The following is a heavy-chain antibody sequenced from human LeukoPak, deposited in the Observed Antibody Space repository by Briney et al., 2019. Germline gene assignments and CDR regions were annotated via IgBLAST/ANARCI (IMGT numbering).Heavy chain of an antibody. CDR1: GYSFTSYW. V-gene: IGHV5-51*01. J-gene: IGHJ4*02. D-gene: IGHD3/OR15-3a*01. Sequence: GESLKISCKGSGYSFTSYWIGWVRQMPGKGPEWMGIIYPGDSDTRYSPSFQGQVTISADKSISTAYLQWSSLKASDTAMYYCARGEGDWGLSYYFDYWGQGTLVTVSS. CDR3: ARGEGDWGLSYYFDY. CDR2: IYPGDSDT.